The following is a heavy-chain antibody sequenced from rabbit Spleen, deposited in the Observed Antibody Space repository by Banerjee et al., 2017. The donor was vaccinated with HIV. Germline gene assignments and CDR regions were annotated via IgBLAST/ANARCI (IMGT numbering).Heavy chain of an antibody. CDR3: ARDTGTSFSTYGMDL. V-gene: IGHV1S45*01. D-gene: IGHD8-1*01. CDR1: GVSFSSNYY. J-gene: IGHJ6*01. CDR2: IDTGSSGFT. Sequence: EQLEESGGGLVKPEGSLTLTCKASGVSFSSNYYMCWVRQAPGKGLEWIACIDTGSSGFTYFASWAKGRFTCSKTSSTTVTLQMTRLTAADTATYFCARDTGTSFSTYGMDLWGQGTLVTVS.